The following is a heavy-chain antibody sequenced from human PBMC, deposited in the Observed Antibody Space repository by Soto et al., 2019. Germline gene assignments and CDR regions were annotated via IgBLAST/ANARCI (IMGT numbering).Heavy chain of an antibody. Sequence: QVQLQESGPGLVRPSETLSLTCTVSGGSISHHYWSWIRQPPGKGLEWIGYIYDSGSTNYNPSLKGRRTMSVDTSKNQFSLRLTSVTAADTAVYFCARRLSGSYGQIDSWGQGTLVTVSS. V-gene: IGHV4-59*08. D-gene: IGHD1-26*01. CDR1: GGSISHHY. J-gene: IGHJ4*02. CDR3: ARRLSGSYGQIDS. CDR2: IYDSGST.